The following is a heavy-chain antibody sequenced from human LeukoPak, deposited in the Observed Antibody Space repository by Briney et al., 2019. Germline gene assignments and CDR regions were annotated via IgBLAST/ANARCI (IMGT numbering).Heavy chain of an antibody. J-gene: IGHJ6*03. CDR2: IRYDGSNK. V-gene: IGHV3-30*02. D-gene: IGHD5-18*01. CDR3: AKGSRPGYSYGPREYYYYMDV. CDR1: GFTFSDYG. Sequence: GGSLRLSCAASGFTFSDYGMHWVRQAPGKGLEWVAFIRYDGSNKYYADSVKGRFTISRDNSKNTVYLQMNSLRAEDTAVYYCAKGSRPGYSYGPREYYYYMDVWGKGTTVTVSS.